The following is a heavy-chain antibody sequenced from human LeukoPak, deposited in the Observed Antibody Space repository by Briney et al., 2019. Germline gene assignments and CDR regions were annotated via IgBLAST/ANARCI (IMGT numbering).Heavy chain of an antibody. D-gene: IGHD3-22*01. CDR3: ARAPSEIGGYYPEYFRH. CDR1: GFTFSTYW. J-gene: IGHJ1*01. V-gene: IGHV3-74*01. Sequence: GGSLTLSCAASGFTFSTYWMHWVRQAQGTGLVWVSRIKSDGSTNYADSVKGRFTISRDNAKNTLSLQMNSLRPEATGVYYCARAPSEIGGYYPEYFRHWGQGTLVTVSS. CDR2: IKSDGST.